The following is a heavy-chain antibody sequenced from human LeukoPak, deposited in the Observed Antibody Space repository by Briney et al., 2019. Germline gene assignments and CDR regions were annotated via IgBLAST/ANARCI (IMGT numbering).Heavy chain of an antibody. J-gene: IGHJ6*03. CDR2: MSYDGNTQ. D-gene: IGHD2-2*01. Sequence: GGSLRLPCAASGFIFSNYAMHWVRQTPGKGLEWVAFMSYDGNTQYYADSVKGRFTISRDNAKNTLHLQMNSLRAEDTAVYYCASSYATYHYYYMDVWGKGTTVTVSS. CDR3: ASSYATYHYYYMDV. CDR1: GFIFSNYA. V-gene: IGHV3-30*03.